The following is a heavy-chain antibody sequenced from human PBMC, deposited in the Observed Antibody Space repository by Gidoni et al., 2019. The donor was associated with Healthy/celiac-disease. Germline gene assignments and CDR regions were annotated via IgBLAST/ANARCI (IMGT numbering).Heavy chain of an antibody. J-gene: IGHJ4*02. D-gene: IGHD2-2*01. CDR3: ARVKVVPAVVDY. CDR1: GSPFSDYY. V-gene: IGHV3-11*06. CDR2: ISSSSSYT. Sequence: QVQLECTGGGSVKPGGSMRLSCAASGSPFSDYYMRWIRQAPGKGLEWVSYISSSSSYTNYADSVKGRFTISRDNAKNSLYLQMNSLRAEDTAVYYCARVKVVPAVVDYWGQGTLVTVSS.